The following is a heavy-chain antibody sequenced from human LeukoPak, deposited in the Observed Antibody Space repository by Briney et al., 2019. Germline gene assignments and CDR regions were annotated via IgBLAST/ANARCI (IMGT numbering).Heavy chain of an antibody. CDR3: ARAGYCSSTACYFSF. D-gene: IGHD2-2*03. CDR1: GFTFSSYT. CDR2: ISGGSGYI. V-gene: IGHV3-21*01. Sequence: GGSLRLSCAASGFTFSSYTMNWVRQAPGKGLEWVSSISGGSGYIYYVDSVKGRFTISRDNAKNSLYLQMNSLRAEDTALYYCARAGYCSSTACYFSFWGQGTLVTVSS. J-gene: IGHJ4*02.